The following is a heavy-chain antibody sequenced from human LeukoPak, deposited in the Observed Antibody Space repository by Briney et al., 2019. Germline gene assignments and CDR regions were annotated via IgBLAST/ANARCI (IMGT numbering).Heavy chain of an antibody. CDR1: GYTFTTNW. J-gene: IGHJ4*02. Sequence: GESLKISCKGSGYTFTTNWSGWVRQMPGKGLEWMAIIHPADSDTRYSPSFQGQVSISVDKSISTAYLQWSSLKASDTAMYYCTMGWRGTYYDPASYWSQGTLIIVSS. D-gene: IGHD1-26*01. V-gene: IGHV5-51*01. CDR2: IHPADSDT. CDR3: TMGWRGTYYDPASY.